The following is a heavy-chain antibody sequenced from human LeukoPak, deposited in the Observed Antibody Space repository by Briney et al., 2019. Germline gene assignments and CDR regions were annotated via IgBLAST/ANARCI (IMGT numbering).Heavy chain of an antibody. CDR2: ISPYNGNT. V-gene: IGHV1-18*04. CDR3: ATEGGWQPTDYGDSVY. CDR1: GYTFTGYY. D-gene: IGHD4-17*01. Sequence: ASVKVSCKASGYTFTGYYMHWVRQAPGQGLEWMGWISPYNGNTNYAQKFQGRVILTTDTSTSTAYIDLRSLRSDDTAVYYCATEGGWQPTDYGDSVYWGQGTLVTVSS. J-gene: IGHJ4*02.